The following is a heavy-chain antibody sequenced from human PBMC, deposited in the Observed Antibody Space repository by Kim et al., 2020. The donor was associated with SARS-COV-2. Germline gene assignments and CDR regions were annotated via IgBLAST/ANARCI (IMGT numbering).Heavy chain of an antibody. V-gene: IGHV5-51*01. CDR3: ARRPYCSSTSCYERWFDP. Sequence: GESLKISCKGSGYSFTSYWIGWVRQMPGKGLEWMGIIYPGDSDTRYSPSFQGQVTISADKSISTAYLQWSSLKASDTAMYYCARRPYCSSTSCYERWFDPWGQGTLVTVSS. J-gene: IGHJ5*02. CDR1: GYSFTSYW. D-gene: IGHD2-2*01. CDR2: IYPGDSDT.